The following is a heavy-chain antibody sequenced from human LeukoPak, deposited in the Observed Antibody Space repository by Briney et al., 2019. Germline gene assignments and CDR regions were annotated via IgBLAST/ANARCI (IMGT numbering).Heavy chain of an antibody. CDR2: IYHSGIT. CDR3: ARGDYYYYMDV. CDR1: GDSISSSNW. J-gene: IGHJ6*03. V-gene: IGHV4-4*02. Sequence: PSETLSLTCAVSGDSISSSNWWSWVRQSPGKGLEWIGEIYHSGITNYNPSLKSRATTSLDKLKNQVSLRLSSVTAADTAVYYCARGDYYYYMDVWGKGTTVTISS.